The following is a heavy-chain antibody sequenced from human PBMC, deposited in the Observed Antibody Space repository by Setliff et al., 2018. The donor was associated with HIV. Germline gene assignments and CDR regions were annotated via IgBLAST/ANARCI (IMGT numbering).Heavy chain of an antibody. CDR1: GYSFTRNF. J-gene: IGHJ4*02. D-gene: IGHD3-16*02. CDR2: INAGNGNT. CDR3: ARALHYDYVWGSYPLTN. V-gene: IGHV1-3*01. Sequence: GASVKVSCKASGYSFTRNFVHWVRQAPGQRLEWMGWINAGNGNTKYSQKFQGRVAISRDTSISTAYMELSRLRSDDTVVYYCARALHYDYVWGSYPLTNWGQGTLVTVSS.